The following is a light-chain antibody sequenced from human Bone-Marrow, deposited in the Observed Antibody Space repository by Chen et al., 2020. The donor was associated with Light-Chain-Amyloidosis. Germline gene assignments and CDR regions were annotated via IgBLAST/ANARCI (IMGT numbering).Light chain of an antibody. Sequence: SYELTQPPSVSVSPGQTARITCSGDDLPTKYAYWYQQKPGQAPVLVIHRDTERPSGISERFSGSSSGTTATLTIRGVQAEDEADYHCQSADSCGTYEVIFGGGTKLTVL. CDR1: DLPTKY. V-gene: IGLV3-25*03. J-gene: IGLJ2*01. CDR2: RDT. CDR3: QSADSCGTYEVI.